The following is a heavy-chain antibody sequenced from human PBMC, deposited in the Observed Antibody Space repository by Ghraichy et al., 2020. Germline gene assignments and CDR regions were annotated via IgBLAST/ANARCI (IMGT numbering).Heavy chain of an antibody. Sequence: GGSLRLSCAASGFNFENYDMNWVRQAPGKGLEWVSGISGSSSHIYYADSLRGRLIISRDNAKNSLYLQMNGLRAEDTAVYYCARRSPPGRFKPIDLWGQGTLVIVSS. CDR2: ISGSSSHI. V-gene: IGHV3-21*01. CDR3: ARRSPPGRFKPIDL. CDR1: GFNFENYD. D-gene: IGHD2-21*01. J-gene: IGHJ5*02.